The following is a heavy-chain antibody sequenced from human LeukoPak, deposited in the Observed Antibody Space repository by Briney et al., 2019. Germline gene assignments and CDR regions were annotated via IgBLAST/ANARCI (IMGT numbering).Heavy chain of an antibody. CDR3: ARDLLRGDYRDY. CDR1: GYTFTGYY. CDR2: INPNSGGT. D-gene: IGHD2/OR15-2a*01. J-gene: IGHJ4*02. V-gene: IGHV1-2*06. Sequence: ASVKVSCKASGYTFTGYYMHRVRQAPGQGREWMGRINPNSGGTNYAQKFQGRVTMTRDTSISTAYMELSRLRSDDTAVYYCARDLLRGDYRDYWGQGTLVTVSS.